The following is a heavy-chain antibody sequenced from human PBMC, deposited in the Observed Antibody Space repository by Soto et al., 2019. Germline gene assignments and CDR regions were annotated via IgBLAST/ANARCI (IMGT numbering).Heavy chain of an antibody. J-gene: IGHJ4*02. CDR1: GFTVSSSS. D-gene: IGHD3-16*01. CDR3: ARDDSFLGAPFHY. CDR2: IYADGAT. Sequence: EVELVETGGGLIQPGGSLRLSCAASGFTVSSSSMSWVRQAPGKGLEWVSLIYADGATYYGDSVKGRFTISRDTSKNTLSLQMTSLRPDDTAVYYCARDDSFLGAPFHYWGQGTLVTVSS. V-gene: IGHV3-53*02.